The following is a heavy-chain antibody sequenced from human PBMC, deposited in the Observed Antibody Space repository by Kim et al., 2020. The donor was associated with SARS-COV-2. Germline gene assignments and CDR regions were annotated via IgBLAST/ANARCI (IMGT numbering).Heavy chain of an antibody. V-gene: IGHV3-72*01. CDR3: ARITYSHYPY. CDR1: GFTFREHY. Sequence: GGSLRLSCEASGFTFREHYMDWVRQTAGKGLEWVGRILNKDGKFATYYAASVKGRFTISRDDSRSTAFLQLHSLKIEDTAIYYCARITYSHYPYWGPGTLVTVSS. CDR2: ILNKDGKFAT. J-gene: IGHJ4*02. D-gene: IGHD4-4*01.